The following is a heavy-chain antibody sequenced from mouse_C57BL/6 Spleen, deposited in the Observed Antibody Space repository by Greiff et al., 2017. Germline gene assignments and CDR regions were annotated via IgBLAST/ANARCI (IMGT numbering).Heavy chain of an antibody. V-gene: IGHV5-17*01. CDR2: ISSGSSTI. CDR3: ARPDPYYAMDY. CDR1: GFTFSDYG. Sequence: EVKLVESGGGLVKPGGSLKLSCAASGFTFSDYGMYWVRQAPEKGLEWVAYISSGSSTIYYADTVKGRFTISRDNAKNTLFLQMTSLRSEDTAMYYCARPDPYYAMDYWGQGTSVTVSS. J-gene: IGHJ4*01.